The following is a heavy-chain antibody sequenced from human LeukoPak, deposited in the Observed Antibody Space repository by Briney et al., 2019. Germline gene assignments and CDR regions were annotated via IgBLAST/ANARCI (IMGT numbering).Heavy chain of an antibody. D-gene: IGHD5-12*01. CDR3: ARETASGYDIPWFDP. CDR1: GYTFTSYA. Sequence: GASVKVSCKASGYTFTSYAMHWVRQAPGQRLEWMGWINAGNGNTKYSQKFQGRVTITRDTSASTAYMELSSLRSEDTAVYYCARETASGYDIPWFDPWGQGTLVTVSS. CDR2: INAGNGNT. J-gene: IGHJ5*02. V-gene: IGHV1-3*01.